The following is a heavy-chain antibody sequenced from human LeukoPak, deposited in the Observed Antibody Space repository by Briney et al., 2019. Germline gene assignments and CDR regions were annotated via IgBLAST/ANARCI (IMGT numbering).Heavy chain of an antibody. V-gene: IGHV3-48*04. CDR2: ISSSSSTI. D-gene: IGHD2-2*01. J-gene: IGHJ2*01. CDR1: GFTFSSYS. Sequence: PGGSLTLSCAASGFTFSSYSRIYARQAPGKGLEWGSYISSSSSTIYYADSVKGLFTISRDNDKNSLYLQMNSLRAEDTAVYYCASNVVPAARGWYFYLWGRGTLVTVSS. CDR3: ASNVVPAARGWYFYL.